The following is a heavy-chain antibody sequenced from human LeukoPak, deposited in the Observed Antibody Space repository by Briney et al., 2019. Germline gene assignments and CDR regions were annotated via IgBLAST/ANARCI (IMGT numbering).Heavy chain of an antibody. CDR3: ARRDSLDAFVI. D-gene: IGHD2-21*02. V-gene: IGHV1-2*02. CDR2: INPNSGGT. Sequence: ASVKVSCKASGYTFTGYYMHWVQQAPGQGLEWMGWINPNSGGTNYAQKFQGRVTMTRDTSISTAYMELRSLRSDDTAVYYCARRDSLDAFVIWGQGTMVTVSS. CDR1: GYTFTGYY. J-gene: IGHJ3*02.